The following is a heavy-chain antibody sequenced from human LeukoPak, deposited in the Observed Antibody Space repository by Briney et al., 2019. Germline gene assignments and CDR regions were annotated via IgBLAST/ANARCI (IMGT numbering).Heavy chain of an antibody. D-gene: IGHD3-9*01. CDR1: GFTFSSYG. V-gene: IGHV3-23*01. CDR3: AKAKEISPDFLGYYDILTGYFSDPIYYYYYMDV. J-gene: IGHJ6*03. Sequence: GGSLRLSCAASGFTFSSYGMSWVRQAPGKGLEWVSAISGSGGSTYYADSVKGRFTISRDNSKNTLYLQMNSLRAEDTAVYYCAKAKEISPDFLGYYDILTGYFSDPIYYYYYMDVWGKGTTVTISS. CDR2: ISGSGGST.